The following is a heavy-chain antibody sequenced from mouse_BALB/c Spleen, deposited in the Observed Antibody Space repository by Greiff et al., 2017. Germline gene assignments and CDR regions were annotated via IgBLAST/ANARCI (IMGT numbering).Heavy chain of an antibody. J-gene: IGHJ4*01. D-gene: IGHD2-1*01. Sequence: EVQLVESGGGLVQPGGSLKLSCAASGFTFSSYGMSWVRQTPDKRLELVATINSNGGSTYYPDSVKGRFTISRDNAKNTLYLQMSSLKSEDTAMYYCERDYYGNYDYAMDYWGQGTSVTVSA. V-gene: IGHV5-6-3*01. CDR1: GFTFSSYG. CDR2: INSNGGST. CDR3: ERDYYGNYDYAMDY.